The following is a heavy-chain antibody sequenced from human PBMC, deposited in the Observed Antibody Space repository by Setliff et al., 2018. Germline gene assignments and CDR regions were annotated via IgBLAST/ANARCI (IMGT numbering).Heavy chain of an antibody. CDR2: IIPIFGTA. Sequence: VASVKVSCKASGGTFSSYAISWVRQAPGQGLEWMGGIIPIFGTANYAQKFQGRVTITADESTSTAYMELSSLRSEDTAVYYCARVGFYDILTGATNYYYGMDVWGQGTTVTVSS. J-gene: IGHJ6*02. D-gene: IGHD3-9*01. CDR1: GGTFSSYA. CDR3: ARVGFYDILTGATNYYYGMDV. V-gene: IGHV1-69*13.